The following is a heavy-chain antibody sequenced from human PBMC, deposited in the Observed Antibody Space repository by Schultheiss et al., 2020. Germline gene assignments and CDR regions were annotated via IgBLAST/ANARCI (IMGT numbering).Heavy chain of an antibody. CDR1: GGSISSGGYY. Sequence: SPTISLTCTVSGGSISSGGYYWSWIRQHPGKGLVWIGYIYYSGSTYYNPSLKSRVTISVDTSKNQFSLKLSSVTAADTAVYYCASESMVRGVIALRGAFDIWGQGTMVTVSS. CDR3: ASESMVRGVIALRGAFDI. CDR2: IYYSGST. D-gene: IGHD3-10*01. V-gene: IGHV4-31*03. J-gene: IGHJ3*02.